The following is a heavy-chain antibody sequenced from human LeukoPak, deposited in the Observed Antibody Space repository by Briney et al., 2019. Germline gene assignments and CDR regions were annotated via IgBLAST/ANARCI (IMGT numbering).Heavy chain of an antibody. CDR3: ARASSGYSYGYPYYYYGMDV. V-gene: IGHV3-11*01. CDR1: GFTFSDYY. Sequence: GGSLRLSCAASGFTFSDYYMSWIRQAPGKGLEWVSYISSSGSTIYYADSVKGRFTISRDNAKNSLYLQMNSLGAEDTAVYYCARASSGYSYGYPYYYYGMDVWGQGTTVTVSS. J-gene: IGHJ6*02. CDR2: ISSSGSTI. D-gene: IGHD5-18*01.